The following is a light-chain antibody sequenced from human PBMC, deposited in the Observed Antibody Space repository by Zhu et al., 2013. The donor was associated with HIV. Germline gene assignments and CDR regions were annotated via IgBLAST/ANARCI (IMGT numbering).Light chain of an antibody. Sequence: EIVLTQSPGTLSLSPGERVSLSCRASRSVSSGQLAWYQQRPGQAPRLLIYDASSRATGIPDRISGSGSGTDFTLTISRLEPDDFAVYFCQQYSNSPYTFGRGTKLEIK. V-gene: IGKV3-20*01. J-gene: IGKJ2*01. CDR1: RSVSSGQ. CDR2: DAS. CDR3: QQYSNSPYT.